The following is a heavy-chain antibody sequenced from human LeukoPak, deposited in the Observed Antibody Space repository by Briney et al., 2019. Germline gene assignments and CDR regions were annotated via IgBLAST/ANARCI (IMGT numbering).Heavy chain of an antibody. D-gene: IGHD6-13*01. CDR1: GFTFSSYA. CDR3: AKTRPLDSSSWSHGDY. Sequence: GGSLRLSGAASGFTFSSYAMNWVRQAPGKGLEWVSAISGSGDSTYYGDSVKGRFTISRDNSKNTLYLQMNSLRAEDTAVYYCAKTRPLDSSSWSHGDYWGQGTLVTVSS. J-gene: IGHJ4*02. V-gene: IGHV3-23*01. CDR2: ISGSGDST.